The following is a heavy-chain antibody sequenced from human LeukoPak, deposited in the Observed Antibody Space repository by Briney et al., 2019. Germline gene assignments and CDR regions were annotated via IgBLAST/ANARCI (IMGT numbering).Heavy chain of an antibody. J-gene: IGHJ6*03. CDR1: GYTFTSYY. CDR3: ARKAAVGGYYYYMDV. Sequence: ASVKVSCKASGYTFTSYYMHWVRQAPGQGLEWMGIINPSGGGTSYAQKFQGRVTMTRDMSTSTVYMELSSLRSEDTAVYYCARKAAVGGYYYYMDVWGKGTTVTVSS. CDR2: INPSGGGT. V-gene: IGHV1-46*01. D-gene: IGHD3-10*01.